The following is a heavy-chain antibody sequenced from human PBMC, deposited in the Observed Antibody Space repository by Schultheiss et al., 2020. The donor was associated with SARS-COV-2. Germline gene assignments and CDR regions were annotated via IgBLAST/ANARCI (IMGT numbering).Heavy chain of an antibody. Sequence: SQTLSLTCTVSGGSISSGGYYWSWIRQHPGKGLEWIGYIYYSGSTNYNPSLKSRVTISVDKSKNQFSLKLSSVTAADTAVYYCARDLLYGDRYNWFDPWGQGTLVTVSS. J-gene: IGHJ5*02. CDR3: ARDLLYGDRYNWFDP. CDR2: IYYSGST. V-gene: IGHV4-31*03. CDR1: GGSISSGGYY. D-gene: IGHD4-17*01.